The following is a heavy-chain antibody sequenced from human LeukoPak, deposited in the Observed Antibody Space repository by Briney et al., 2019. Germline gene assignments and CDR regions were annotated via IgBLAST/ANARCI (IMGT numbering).Heavy chain of an antibody. V-gene: IGHV4-39*01. CDR2: IYYSGTT. J-gene: IGHJ4*02. CDR1: GGSISSSSYY. Sequence: PSETLSLTYTVSGGSISSSSYYWGWIRQPPGKGLEWIGSIYYSGTTYYNPSLKSRVTISVDTSKNQFSLKLSSVTAADTAVYYCARLGGAALRYFDYWGQGTLVTVSS. D-gene: IGHD3-16*01. CDR3: ARLGGAALRYFDY.